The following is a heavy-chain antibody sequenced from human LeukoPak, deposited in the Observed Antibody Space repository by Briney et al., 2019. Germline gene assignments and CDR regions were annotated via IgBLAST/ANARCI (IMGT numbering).Heavy chain of an antibody. V-gene: IGHV1-24*01. D-gene: IGHD1-26*01. CDR2: FDPEDGET. J-gene: IGHJ4*02. Sequence: GASVKVSCKVSGYTLTELSIHWVRQAPVKGLEWMGGFDPEDGETIYAQKFQGRVTMTEDTSTDTAYMELSSLGSEDTAVYFCAAALLATSPFDYWGQRTLVTVSS. CDR3: AAALLATSPFDY. CDR1: GYTLTELS.